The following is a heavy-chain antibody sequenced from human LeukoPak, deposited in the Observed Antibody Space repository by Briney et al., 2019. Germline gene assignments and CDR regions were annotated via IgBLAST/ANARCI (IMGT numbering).Heavy chain of an antibody. CDR3: ARAWVTPGNYDY. CDR2: ISAYNGNT. J-gene: IGHJ4*02. CDR1: GYTFTSYG. Sequence: GASVKVSCKASGYTFTSYGTSWVRQAPGQGLEWMGWISAYNGNTNYAQKLQGRVTVTIDTSTSTAYMELRSLRSDDTAVYYCARAWVTPGNYDYWGQGTLVTVSS. D-gene: IGHD4-23*01. V-gene: IGHV1-18*01.